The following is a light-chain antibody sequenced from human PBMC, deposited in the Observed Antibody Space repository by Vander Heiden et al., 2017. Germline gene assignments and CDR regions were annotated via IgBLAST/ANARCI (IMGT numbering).Light chain of an antibody. CDR3: QDDGGSPGVT. CDR1: QSVSSKF. CDR2: ETS. J-gene: IGKJ5*01. Sequence: VLTQSPAPLSLSPGDRASLSCRASQSVSSKFFAWFQQKPGLAPRLLIYETSTRAAGTPDRFSARGSGTAFTLTISGLEPEDVAVYYCQDDGGSPGVTFGQGTRLDI. V-gene: IGKV3D-20*01.